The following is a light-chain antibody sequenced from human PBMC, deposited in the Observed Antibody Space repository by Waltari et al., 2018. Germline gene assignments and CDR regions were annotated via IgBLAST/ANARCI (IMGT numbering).Light chain of an antibody. CDR2: DAS. Sequence: ENVLTQSPGTLSLSPGERATLSCRACQSVSRWLAWYQQKPGQAPRLLIYDASSRATGIPGRFSGSGSGTDFTLTISRLEPEDCAVYYCQQYGSSPRTFGQGTKVEIK. J-gene: IGKJ1*01. CDR3: QQYGSSPRT. CDR1: QSVSRW. V-gene: IGKV3-20*01.